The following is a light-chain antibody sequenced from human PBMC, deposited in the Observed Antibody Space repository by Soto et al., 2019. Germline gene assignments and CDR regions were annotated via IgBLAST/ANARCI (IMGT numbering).Light chain of an antibody. J-gene: IGKJ1*01. Sequence: DIQMTQSPSSLSASVGDRVTITCRASQSISSSLNWYPQKPGKAPKLLIYAASSLQSGVPSRFSGSGSGTDFTLTISSLQPEDFATYYCQQSDSTPLWTFGQGTKVEIK. CDR2: AAS. V-gene: IGKV1-39*01. CDR3: QQSDSTPLWT. CDR1: QSISSS.